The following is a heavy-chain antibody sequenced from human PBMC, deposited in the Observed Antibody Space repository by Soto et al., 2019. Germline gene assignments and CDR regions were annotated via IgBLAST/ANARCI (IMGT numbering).Heavy chain of an antibody. CDR1: VGSVSSYY. J-gene: IGHJ4*02. V-gene: IGHV4-4*07. Sequence: SETLSLTCTVSVGSVSSYYWIWIRQPAGKGLEWIGRIYTGGSTNYNPSLKSRVTMSVDTSKNQFSLRLTSVTAADTAVYYCARASVGPPGGGSWTMPFDSWGQGTLVTVSS. CDR2: IYTGGST. D-gene: IGHD2-15*01. CDR3: ARASVGPPGGGSWTMPFDS.